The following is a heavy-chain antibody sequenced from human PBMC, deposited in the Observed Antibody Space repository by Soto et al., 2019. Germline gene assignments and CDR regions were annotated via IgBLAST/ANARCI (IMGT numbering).Heavy chain of an antibody. CDR2: IIPIFGTA. Sequence: QVQLVQSGAEVKKPGSSVKVSCKASGGTFSSYAISWVRQAPGQGLEWMGGIIPIFGTANYAQKFQGRVTITADESTSTAYMELSSLRSEDTAVYYCALSRGGYDCWSGPEWFDPWGQGTLVTVSS. CDR3: ALSRGGYDCWSGPEWFDP. V-gene: IGHV1-69*01. D-gene: IGHD3-3*01. J-gene: IGHJ5*02. CDR1: GGTFSSYA.